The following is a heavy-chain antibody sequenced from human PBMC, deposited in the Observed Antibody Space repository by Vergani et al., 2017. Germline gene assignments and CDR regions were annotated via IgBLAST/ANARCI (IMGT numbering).Heavy chain of an antibody. CDR2: IYYTGST. D-gene: IGHD6-19*01. CDR3: ARGWVSGWYGELGY. V-gene: IGHV4-59*01. Sequence: QVQLQESGPGLVKPSETLSLTCTVSGAAIKDFYWTWIRQPPGKGLEWIGNIYYTGSTNYNPSLQSRVTMSVDTSNNQFSLRLSSVTAADTAVYYCARGWVSGWYGELGYWGQGTLVTVSS. CDR1: GAAIKDFY. J-gene: IGHJ4*02.